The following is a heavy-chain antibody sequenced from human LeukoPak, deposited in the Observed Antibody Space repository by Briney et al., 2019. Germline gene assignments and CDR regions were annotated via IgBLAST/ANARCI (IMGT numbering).Heavy chain of an antibody. V-gene: IGHV4-39*01. CDR3: ARLLLGHDFWSGYYWFDP. CDR2: IYYSGST. J-gene: IGHJ5*02. Sequence: PSETLSLTCTVSGGSISSSSYYWGWIRQPPGKGLEWIGSIYYSGSTYYNPSLKSRVTISVDTSKNQFSLKLSSVTAADTAVYYCARLLLGHDFWSGYYWFDPWGQGTLVTVSS. CDR1: GGSISSSSYY. D-gene: IGHD3-3*01.